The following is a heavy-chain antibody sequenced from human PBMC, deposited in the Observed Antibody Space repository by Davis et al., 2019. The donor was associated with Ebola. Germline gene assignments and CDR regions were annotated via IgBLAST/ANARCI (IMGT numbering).Heavy chain of an antibody. Sequence: GESLKISCAASGFTFSSYWMSWVRQAPGKGLEWVANIKQDGSEKYYVDSVKGRFTISRDNAKNSLYLQMNSLRVEDTAVYYCARDKGYSSSWYFRYYYYYGMDVWGQGTTVTVSS. V-gene: IGHV3-7*01. J-gene: IGHJ6*02. CDR2: IKQDGSEK. CDR3: ARDKGYSSSWYFRYYYYYGMDV. CDR1: GFTFSSYW. D-gene: IGHD6-13*01.